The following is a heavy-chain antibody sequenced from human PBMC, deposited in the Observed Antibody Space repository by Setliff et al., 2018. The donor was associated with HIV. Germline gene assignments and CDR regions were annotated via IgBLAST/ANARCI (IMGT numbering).Heavy chain of an antibody. J-gene: IGHJ4*02. D-gene: IGHD2-15*01. CDR2: INPNSGGT. V-gene: IGHV1-2*02. CDR1: GYRFTDYY. Sequence: ASVKVSCKASGYRFTDYYIHWVRQAPGQGLEWMGWINPNSGGTNYAQKFQGRVTMTRDTSTSTVYMEVNSLRSEDTAVYYCAREAHGGNPWGDYWGQGTLVTVSS. CDR3: AREAHGGNPWGDY.